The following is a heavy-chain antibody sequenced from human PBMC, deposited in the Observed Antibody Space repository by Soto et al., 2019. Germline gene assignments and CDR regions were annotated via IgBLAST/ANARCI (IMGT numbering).Heavy chain of an antibody. CDR3: VRPRPSGENYGMDV. CDR2: LYTEGTT. CDR1: GLTVSHNY. D-gene: IGHD3-16*01. V-gene: IGHV3-53*01. J-gene: IGHJ6*02. Sequence: GGSLRLSCVASGLTVSHNYMAWVRQAPEMGLEWVSILYTEGTTYYADSVKGRFTISRDSSKNTLFLQMDSLRAEDTAVYYCVRPRPSGENYGMDVWGQGTTVTAP.